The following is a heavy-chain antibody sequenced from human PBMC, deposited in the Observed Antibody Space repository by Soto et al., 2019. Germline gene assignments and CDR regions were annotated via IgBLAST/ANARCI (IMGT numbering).Heavy chain of an antibody. CDR1: GGSFSGYY. J-gene: IGHJ4*02. D-gene: IGHD6-19*01. CDR3: ARAPGAVAGTGVDY. Sequence: PSETLSLTCAVYGGSFSGYYWSWIRQPPGKGLEWIGEINHSGSTNYNPSLKSRVTISVDTSKNQFSLKLSSVTAADTAVYYWARAPGAVAGTGVDYWGQGTLVTVSS. V-gene: IGHV4-34*01. CDR2: INHSGST.